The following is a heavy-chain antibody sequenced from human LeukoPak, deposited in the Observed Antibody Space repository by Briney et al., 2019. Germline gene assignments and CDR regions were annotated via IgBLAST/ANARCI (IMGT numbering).Heavy chain of an antibody. Sequence: GGSLRLSCAASGFTFSNYVMNWVRQAPGKGLEWVSSISSSSSYIYYADSVKGRFTISRDNAKNSLYLQINSLRADDTAVYYCARGRRAAGNYYYYYMDVWGKGTTVTVSS. CDR1: GFTFSNYV. D-gene: IGHD6-13*01. V-gene: IGHV3-21*01. J-gene: IGHJ6*03. CDR2: ISSSSSYI. CDR3: ARGRRAAGNYYYYYMDV.